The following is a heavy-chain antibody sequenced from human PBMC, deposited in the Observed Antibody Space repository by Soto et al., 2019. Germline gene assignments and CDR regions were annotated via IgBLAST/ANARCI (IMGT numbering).Heavy chain of an antibody. Sequence: SETLSLTCTVSGGSISSSSYYWGWIRQPPGKGLEWIGSIYYSGSTYYNPSLKSRVTISVDTSKNQFSLKLGSVTAADTAVYYCARRITIFGVVIMGTIPESNWFDPWGQGTLVTVSS. D-gene: IGHD3-3*01. CDR1: GGSISSSSYY. J-gene: IGHJ5*02. CDR2: IYYSGST. CDR3: ARRITIFGVVIMGTIPESNWFDP. V-gene: IGHV4-39*01.